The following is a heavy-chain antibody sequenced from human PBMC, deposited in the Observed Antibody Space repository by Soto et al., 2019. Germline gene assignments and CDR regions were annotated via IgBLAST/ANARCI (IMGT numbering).Heavy chain of an antibody. CDR1: GGSFSGYY. J-gene: IGHJ4*02. V-gene: IGHV4-34*01. Sequence: QVQLQQWGAGLLKPSETLSLTCAVYGGSFSGYYWSWIRQPPGKGLEWIGEINHSGSTNYNPSLKSGVSISVDTAKNPFSLKLSSVNAADTPVYYCARGSSSTMILVAPFGFDYWGQGTLFTVSS. D-gene: IGHD3-22*01. CDR2: INHSGST. CDR3: ARGSSSTMILVAPFGFDY.